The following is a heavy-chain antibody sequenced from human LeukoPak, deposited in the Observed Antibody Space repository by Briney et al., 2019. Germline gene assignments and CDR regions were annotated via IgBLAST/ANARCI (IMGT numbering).Heavy chain of an antibody. CDR3: ARDQDYAFDY. D-gene: IGHD4-17*01. V-gene: IGHV3-48*02. J-gene: IGHJ4*02. CDR2: IRERAI. CDR1: XXXXSSXX. Sequence: PGGSLRLSXAAXXXXXSSXXXXWXRXXXXXXLEWVAYIRERAIDYSDSVKGRFTISRDNAKNSLYLQMNSLRDDDTAVYYCARDQDYAFDYWGQGTLVAVSS.